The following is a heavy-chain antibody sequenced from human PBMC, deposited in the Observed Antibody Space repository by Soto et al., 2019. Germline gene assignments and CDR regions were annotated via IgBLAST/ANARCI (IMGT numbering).Heavy chain of an antibody. CDR3: ARRYYDFWSGYSQACFDP. D-gene: IGHD3-3*01. CDR1: GYTFTGYY. CDR2: INPNSGGT. J-gene: IGHJ5*02. Sequence: ASVKVSCKASGYTFTGYYMHWVRQAPGQGLEWMGWINPNSGGTNYAQKFQGRVTMTRDTSISTAYMELSRLRSDDTAVYYCARRYYDFWSGYSQACFDPWGQGTLVTVSS. V-gene: IGHV1-2*02.